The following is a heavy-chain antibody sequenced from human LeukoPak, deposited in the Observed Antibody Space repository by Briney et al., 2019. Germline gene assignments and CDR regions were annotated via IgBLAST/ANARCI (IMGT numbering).Heavy chain of an antibody. Sequence: ASVKVSCKASGYTFTGYYMHWVRQAPGQGLEWMGWINPNSGGTNYAQKFQGRVTMTRDTSISTAYMELSRLRSDDTAVYYCAGRSDFWSGYVDYWGQGTLVTVSS. CDR1: GYTFTGYY. CDR3: AGRSDFWSGYVDY. D-gene: IGHD3-3*01. V-gene: IGHV1-2*02. CDR2: INPNSGGT. J-gene: IGHJ4*02.